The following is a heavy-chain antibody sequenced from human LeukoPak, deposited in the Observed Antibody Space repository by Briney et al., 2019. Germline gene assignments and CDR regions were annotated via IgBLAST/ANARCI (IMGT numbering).Heavy chain of an antibody. V-gene: IGHV3-64*02. J-gene: IGHJ3*02. CDR3: ARDLDSSSWAALGI. D-gene: IGHD6-13*01. Sequence: PGGSLRLSCAASGFTFSSYAMHWVRQAPGKGLEYVSAISSNGGSTYYADSVKSRFTISRDNSKNTLYLQMGSLRAEDMAVYYCARDLDSSSWAALGIWGQGTMVTVSS. CDR2: ISSNGGST. CDR1: GFTFSSYA.